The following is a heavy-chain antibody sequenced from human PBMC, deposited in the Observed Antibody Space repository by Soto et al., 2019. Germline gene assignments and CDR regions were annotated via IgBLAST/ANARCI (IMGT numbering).Heavy chain of an antibody. CDR3: ARDQAAGGTISRYFQD. D-gene: IGHD6-13*01. CDR2: ISGGGSTT. Sequence: GGSLRLSCEASVFTFSSYAMSWVRQAPGKGLEWVSGISGGGSTTYYADFVKGRFTISRDNSKNTLYLQVNSLRAEDTAVYYCARDQAAGGTISRYFQDWGQGTLVTVSS. CDR1: VFTFSSYA. J-gene: IGHJ1*01. V-gene: IGHV3-23*01.